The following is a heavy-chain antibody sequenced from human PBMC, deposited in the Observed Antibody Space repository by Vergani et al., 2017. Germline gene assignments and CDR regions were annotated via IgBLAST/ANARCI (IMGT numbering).Heavy chain of an antibody. CDR1: GYSFTTYW. Sequence: EVPLVPSGAAVKKPGESLKISCKGSGYSFTTYWIGWVRQMPGKGLEWMGIIYPGDSHIRYSPSFQWQVNISVDKSINTAYLQWSSLKASDTAMYYCAREEGSGYEYDAFDIWGQGTMVTVSS. CDR2: IYPGDSHI. J-gene: IGHJ3*02. V-gene: IGHV5-51*01. CDR3: AREEGSGYEYDAFDI. D-gene: IGHD5-12*01.